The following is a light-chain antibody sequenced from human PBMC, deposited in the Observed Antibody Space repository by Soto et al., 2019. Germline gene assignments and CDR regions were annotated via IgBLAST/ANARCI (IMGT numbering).Light chain of an antibody. CDR1: QSVSSSY. CDR3: QQYGSSPVT. CDR2: GAS. J-gene: IGKJ1*01. Sequence: EVRLSQSPCTLSLSTGERATHSCRASQSVSSSYLAWYQQKPGQAPRLLIYGASSRATGIPDRFSGSGSGTDFTLTISRLEPEDFAVYYCQQYGSSPVTFGQGTKV. V-gene: IGKV3-20*01.